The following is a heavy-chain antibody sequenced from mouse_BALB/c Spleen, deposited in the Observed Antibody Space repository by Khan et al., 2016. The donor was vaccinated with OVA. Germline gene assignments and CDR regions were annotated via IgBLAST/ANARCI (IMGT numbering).Heavy chain of an antibody. CDR2: INYSGNT. CDR3: AQYGKYHYYAMDY. Sequence: EVQLQESGPGLVKPSQFLSLTCTVTGYSIASDYAWNWIRQFPGDKLEWMGYINYSGNTSYNPSLKSRISITRDTSKNQFFLLLSSVTTEDTATYYCAQYGKYHYYAMDYWGQGTSVTVSS. V-gene: IGHV3-2*02. CDR1: GYSIASDYA. D-gene: IGHD2-10*02. J-gene: IGHJ4*01.